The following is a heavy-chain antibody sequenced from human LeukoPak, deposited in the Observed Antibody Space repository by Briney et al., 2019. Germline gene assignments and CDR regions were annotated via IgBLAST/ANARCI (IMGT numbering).Heavy chain of an antibody. V-gene: IGHV3-30*18. CDR1: GFTFSSYG. D-gene: IGHD6-19*01. Sequence: GGSLRLSCAASGFTFSSYGMHWVRQAPGKGLEWVAVISYDGSNKYYADSVKGRFTISRDNSKNTLYLQMNSLRAEDTAVYYCAKGPSGWYYWGQGTLVTVSS. CDR3: AKGPSGWYY. CDR2: ISYDGSNK. J-gene: IGHJ4*02.